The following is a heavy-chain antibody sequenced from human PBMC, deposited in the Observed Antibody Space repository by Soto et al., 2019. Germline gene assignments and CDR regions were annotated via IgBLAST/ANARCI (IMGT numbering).Heavy chain of an antibody. J-gene: IGHJ4*02. CDR1: GGSISSGDYY. CDR2: IYYSGST. Sequence: SETLSLTCTVSGGSISSGDYYWSWIRQPPGKGLEWIGYIYYSGSTYYNPSLKSRVTISVDTSKNQFSLKLSSVTAADTAVYYCARGSTRDVFDYWGQGTLVTVSS. V-gene: IGHV4-30-4*01. CDR3: ARGSTRDVFDY.